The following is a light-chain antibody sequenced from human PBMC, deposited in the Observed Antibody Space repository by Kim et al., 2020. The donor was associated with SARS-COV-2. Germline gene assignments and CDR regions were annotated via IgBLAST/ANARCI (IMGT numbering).Light chain of an antibody. V-gene: IGKV3-20*01. J-gene: IGKJ5*01. CDR1: QSVSSSY. CDR2: GAS. Sequence: SPGERATLSCRASQSVSSSYLGWYQQKPGQAPRLLMYGASRRATGIPDRFSGSGSGTDFTLTISRLEPEDFAVYYCQQYDSSPITFGQGTRLEIK. CDR3: QQYDSSPIT.